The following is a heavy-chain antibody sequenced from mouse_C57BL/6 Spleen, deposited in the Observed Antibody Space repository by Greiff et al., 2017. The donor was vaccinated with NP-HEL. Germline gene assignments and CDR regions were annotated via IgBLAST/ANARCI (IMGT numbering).Heavy chain of an antibody. Sequence: VKLMESGPGLVAPSQSLSITCTVSGFSLTSYGVSWVRQPPGKGLEWLGVIWGDGSTNYHSALISRLSISKDNSKSQVVLKLNSMQTDDTATYYCAKQTNGNGDAYWGQGTLVTVSA. D-gene: IGHD1-3*01. CDR3: AKQTNGNGDAY. J-gene: IGHJ3*01. V-gene: IGHV2-3*01. CDR1: GFSLTSYG. CDR2: IWGDGST.